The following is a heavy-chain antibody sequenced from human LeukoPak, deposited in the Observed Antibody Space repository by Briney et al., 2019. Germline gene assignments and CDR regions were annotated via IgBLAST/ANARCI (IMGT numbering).Heavy chain of an antibody. CDR1: GFTVSSNC. D-gene: IGHD1-26*01. J-gene: IGHJ6*03. V-gene: IGHV3-53*01. CDR2: IYSGDST. CDR3: ARDQGMPPPRIGEPPPYYYMDV. Sequence: PGGSLRLSCAASGFTVSSNCMSWVRQAPGKGLEWVSVIYSGDSTYYADSVKGRFTISRDNSKNTLYLQMNSLRAEDTAVYYCARDQGMPPPRIGEPPPYYYMDVWGKGTTVTVSS.